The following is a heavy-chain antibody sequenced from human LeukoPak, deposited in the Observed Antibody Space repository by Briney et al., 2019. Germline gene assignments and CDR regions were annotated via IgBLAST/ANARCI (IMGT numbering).Heavy chain of an antibody. CDR1: SDSISIYH. D-gene: IGHD3-16*01. CDR3: ARVGRGDYVWGSYSFDY. CDR2: ISYSGST. Sequence: SETLSLTCTVSSDSISIYHWSWIRQPPGKGLEWIGYISYSGSTNYNPSLKSRVTISVDTSENQFSLKVSSVTAADTAVYYCARVGRGDYVWGSYSFDYWGQGTLVTVSS. V-gene: IGHV4-59*01. J-gene: IGHJ4*02.